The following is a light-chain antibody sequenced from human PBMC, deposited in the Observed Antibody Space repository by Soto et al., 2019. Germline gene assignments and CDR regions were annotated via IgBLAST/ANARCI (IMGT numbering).Light chain of an antibody. CDR1: QRINSW. Sequence: DIQMTQSPSTLSAFVGDRVTITCRASQRINSWLAWYQQKPGEAPKLLIYKASTLESGVPSRFSGSGSGTEFTLTISSLQPDDFATYYCQLYSTLWTFGQGTKVEIK. V-gene: IGKV1-5*03. J-gene: IGKJ1*01. CDR2: KAS. CDR3: QLYSTLWT.